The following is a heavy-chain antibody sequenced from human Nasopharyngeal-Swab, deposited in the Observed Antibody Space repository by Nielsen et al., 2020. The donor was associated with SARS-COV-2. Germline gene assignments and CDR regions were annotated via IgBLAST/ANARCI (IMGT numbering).Heavy chain of an antibody. Sequence: GGSLRLSCVASGFSFRSYWMTWVRQAPGKGLEWVANIKGDGSDEKYADSVKGRFTISRANARDSLFLQIPSLSVEATAVYFCTRLHSTATTGALGQGTRVTVSS. V-gene: IGHV3-7*01. CDR2: IKGDGSDE. J-gene: IGHJ5*02. D-gene: IGHD2-8*01. CDR1: GFSFRSYW. CDR3: TRLHSTATTGA.